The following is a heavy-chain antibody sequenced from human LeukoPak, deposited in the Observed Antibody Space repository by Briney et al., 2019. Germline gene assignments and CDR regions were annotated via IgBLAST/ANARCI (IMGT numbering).Heavy chain of an antibody. V-gene: IGHV3-30*04. CDR3: AREATHYYDSRGDAFDI. CDR2: ISYDGSNK. Sequence: PGRSLRLSCAASGFTFSSYAMHWVRQAPGKGLEWVAVISYDGSNKYYADSVKGRFTISRDNSKNTLYLQMNSLRAEDTAVYYCAREATHYYDSRGDAFDIWGQGTMVTVSS. J-gene: IGHJ3*02. D-gene: IGHD3-22*01. CDR1: GFTFSSYA.